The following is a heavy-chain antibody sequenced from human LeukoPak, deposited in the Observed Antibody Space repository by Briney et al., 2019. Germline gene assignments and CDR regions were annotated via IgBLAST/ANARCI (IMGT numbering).Heavy chain of an antibody. J-gene: IGHJ3*02. CDR3: ARLRAYSSSWNDAFDI. V-gene: IGHV1-2*06. D-gene: IGHD6-13*01. Sequence: GASVKVSCKASGYTFTGYYMHWVRQAPGQGLEWMGRINPNRGGTNYAQKFQGRVTMTRDTSISTAYMELSRLRSDDTAVYYCARLRAYSSSWNDAFDIWGQGTMVTVSS. CDR2: INPNRGGT. CDR1: GYTFTGYY.